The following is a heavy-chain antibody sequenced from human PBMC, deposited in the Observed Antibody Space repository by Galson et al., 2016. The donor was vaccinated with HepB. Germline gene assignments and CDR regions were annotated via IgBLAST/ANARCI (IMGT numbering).Heavy chain of an antibody. CDR2: VYWDGAK. CDR3: ARLNPSFDS. Sequence: PALVKPTQTLTLTCTFSGFSLSTRGVGVGWIRQPPGKALEWLALVYWDGAKHYSPSLKNRLTITKDTSKKQVVLTMTNMGPVDTATYYCARLNPSFDSWGQGTLVIVSS. CDR1: GFSLSTRGVG. J-gene: IGHJ4*02. V-gene: IGHV2-5*02.